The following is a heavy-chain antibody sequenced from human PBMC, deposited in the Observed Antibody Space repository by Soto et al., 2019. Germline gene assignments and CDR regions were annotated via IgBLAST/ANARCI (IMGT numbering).Heavy chain of an antibody. CDR1: GFTFSSYG. D-gene: IGHD4-4*01. CDR2: ISYDGSNK. Sequence: VGSLRLSCAASGFTFSSYGMHWVRQAPGKGLEWVAVISYDGSNKYYADSVKGRFTISRDNSKNTLYLQMNSLRAEDTAVYYCAKDENQGEAYSNYVFGYWGQGTLVTVSS. J-gene: IGHJ4*02. V-gene: IGHV3-30*18. CDR3: AKDENQGEAYSNYVFGY.